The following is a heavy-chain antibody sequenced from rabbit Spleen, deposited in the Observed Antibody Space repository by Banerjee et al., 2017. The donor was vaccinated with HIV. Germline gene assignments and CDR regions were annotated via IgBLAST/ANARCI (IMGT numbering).Heavy chain of an antibody. CDR3: ARDLAGVIGWNFNL. CDR2: IDSGSSGFT. Sequence: QSLEESGGDLVKPEGSLTLTCAASGFSFSSSYYMCWVRQAPGKGLEWIACIDSGSSGFTYFASWAKGRFTISKTSSTTVTLQMTSLTAADTATYFCARDLAGVIGWNFNLWGPGTLVTVS. D-gene: IGHD4-1*01. J-gene: IGHJ4*01. CDR1: GFSFSSSYY. V-gene: IGHV1S40*01.